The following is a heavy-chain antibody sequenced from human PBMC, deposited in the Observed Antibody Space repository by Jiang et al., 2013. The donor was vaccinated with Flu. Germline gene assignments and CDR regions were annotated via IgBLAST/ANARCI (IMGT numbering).Heavy chain of an antibody. CDR3: AREEPLAWFGGILFYGMDV. V-gene: IGHV4-30-4*01. D-gene: IGHD3-10*01. Sequence: GLVKPSQTLSLTCTVSGGSITSGDFYWSWIRQPPGKGLEWIGHIYYNGTTAYNPSLKSRVTVSLDTSKNQFSLRLTSMNAADTAVYYCAREEPLAWFGGILFYGMDVWGQGTTVTVSS. CDR2: IYYNGTT. CDR1: GGSITSGDFY. J-gene: IGHJ6*02.